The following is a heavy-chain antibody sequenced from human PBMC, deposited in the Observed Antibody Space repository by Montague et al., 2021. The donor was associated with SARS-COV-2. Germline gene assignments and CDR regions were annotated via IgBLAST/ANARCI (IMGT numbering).Heavy chain of an antibody. J-gene: IGHJ5*02. CDR3: ARQGGSNYGWFDP. CDR2: ITHSGLT. CDR1: GGSFNSYY. D-gene: IGHD1-26*01. Sequence: SETLSLTCAVSGGSFNSYYRSWIRQPPGKGLEWIGEITHSGLTNYSPSLESRVTISEDTSKNQFSVKVTSVTAADTAVYYCARQGGSNYGWFDPWGQGTLVTVSS. V-gene: IGHV4-34*01.